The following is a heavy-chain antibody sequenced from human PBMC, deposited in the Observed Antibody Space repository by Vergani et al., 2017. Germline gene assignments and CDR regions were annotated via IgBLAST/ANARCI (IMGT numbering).Heavy chain of an antibody. V-gene: IGHV3-30*03. CDR3: ARDGGDTSTTLEGYYYYSYMDV. CDR1: GFTFSSYS. CDR2: ISYDGSNK. Sequence: VQLVESGGGLVQPGVSLRLSCAASGFTFSSYSMNWVRQAPGKGLEWVAVISYDGSNKYYADSVKGRFTISRDNSKNTLYLQMNSLRAEDTAVYYCARDGGDTSTTLEGYYYYSYMDVWCKGTTVTVSS. D-gene: IGHD1-7*01. J-gene: IGHJ6*03.